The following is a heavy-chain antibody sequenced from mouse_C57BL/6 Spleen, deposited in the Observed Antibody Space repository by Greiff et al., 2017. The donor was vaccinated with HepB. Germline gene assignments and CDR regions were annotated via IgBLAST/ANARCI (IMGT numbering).Heavy chain of an antibody. D-gene: IGHD3-2*02. CDR1: GYSITSGYY. CDR3: ARGGQLRLQGDFDY. J-gene: IGHJ2*01. CDR2: ISYDGSN. Sequence: EVKLQESGPGLVKPSQSLSLTCSVTGYSITSGYYWNWIRQFPGNKLEWMGYISYDGSNNYNPSLKNRISITRDTSKNQFFLKLNSVTTEDTATYYCARGGQLRLQGDFDYWGQGTTLTVSS. V-gene: IGHV3-6*01.